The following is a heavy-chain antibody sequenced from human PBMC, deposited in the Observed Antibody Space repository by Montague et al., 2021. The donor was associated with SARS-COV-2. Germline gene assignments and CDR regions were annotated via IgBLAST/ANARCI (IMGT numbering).Heavy chain of an antibody. CDR2: IDWDDDK. D-gene: IGHD1-26*01. J-gene: IGHJ6*02. Sequence: PALVKPTQTLTLTCTFSGFSLTTSGVGVGWIRQPPGKALEWLALIDWDDDKYYSTSLKTRLTISKDTSKNQVVLTMTNMDPVDTATYYCARIPTGGSYYDYYYYGMDVWGQGTTVTVSS. CDR1: GFSLTTSGVG. CDR3: ARIPTGGSYYDYYYYGMDV. V-gene: IGHV2-70*01.